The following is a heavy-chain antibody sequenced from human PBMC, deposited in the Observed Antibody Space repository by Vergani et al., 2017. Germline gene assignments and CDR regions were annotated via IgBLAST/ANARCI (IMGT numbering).Heavy chain of an antibody. CDR2: VNWNGVGS. V-gene: IGHV3-20*04. CDR1: GFKFDDYG. J-gene: IGHJ4*02. D-gene: IGHD3-22*01. Sequence: EVQLVESGGRVVRPGGSLRLSCIASGFKFDDYGMNWVRHVPGKGLEWVAGVNWNGVGSAYADSVRGRFIISRDNAKNSLFLQMNSLRVEDTALYYCATIDSSGYYPSYNVPYYWGQGTQVTVSS. CDR3: ATIDSSGYYPSYNVPYY.